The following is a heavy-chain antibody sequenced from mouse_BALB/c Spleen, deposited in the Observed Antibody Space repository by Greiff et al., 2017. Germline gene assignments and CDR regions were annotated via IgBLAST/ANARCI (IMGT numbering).Heavy chain of an antibody. D-gene: IGHD2-1*01. J-gene: IGHJ4*01. CDR2: IYPGDGDT. CDR3: ARAGGNYGGYYAMDY. Sequence: VQLQQSGAELAKPGASVKMSCKASGYTFTSYWMHWVKQRPGQGLEWIGAIYPGDGDTRYTQKFKGKATLTADKSSSTAYMQLSSLASEDSAVYYCARAGGNYGGYYAMDYWGQGTSVTVSS. CDR1: GYTFTSYW. V-gene: IGHV1-87*01.